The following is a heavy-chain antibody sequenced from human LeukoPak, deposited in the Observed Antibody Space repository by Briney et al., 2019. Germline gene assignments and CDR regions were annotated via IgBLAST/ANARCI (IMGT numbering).Heavy chain of an antibody. CDR1: GGSISSSSYY. D-gene: IGHD3-22*01. CDR3: ARVPRYDYDSSGYPDY. CDR2: VYYSGST. V-gene: IGHV4-39*07. Sequence: SETLSLTCTVSGGSISSSSYYWGWIRQPPGKGLEWIGSVYYSGSTYYNPSLKSRVTISVDTSKNQFSLKLSSVTAADTAVYYCARVPRYDYDSSGYPDYWGQGTLVTVSS. J-gene: IGHJ4*02.